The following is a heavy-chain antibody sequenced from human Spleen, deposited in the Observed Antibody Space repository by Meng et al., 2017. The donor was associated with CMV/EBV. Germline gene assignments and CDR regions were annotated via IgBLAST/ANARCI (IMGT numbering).Heavy chain of an antibody. J-gene: IGHJ4*02. Sequence: ASVKVSCKASGYTFTSYGISWVRQATGQGLEWMGWMNPNSGNTGYAQKFQGRVTITRNTSISTAYMELSSLRSDDTAVYYCARLGYSYGDDYWGQGTLVTVSS. CDR1: GYTFTSYG. D-gene: IGHD5-18*01. CDR2: MNPNSGNT. V-gene: IGHV1-8*03. CDR3: ARLGYSYGDDY.